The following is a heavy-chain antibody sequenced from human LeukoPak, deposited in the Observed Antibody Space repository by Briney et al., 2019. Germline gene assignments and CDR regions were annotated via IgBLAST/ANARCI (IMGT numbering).Heavy chain of an antibody. CDR2: FDPEDGET. D-gene: IGHD6-19*01. Sequence: ASVKVSCKVSGYTLTELSMHWVRQAPGKGLEWMGGFDPEDGETIYAQKFQGRVTMTEDTSTDTAYMELSSLRSEDTAVYYCATDPTSSGWFDYWGQGTLVTVSS. CDR1: GYTLTELS. J-gene: IGHJ4*02. V-gene: IGHV1-24*01. CDR3: ATDPTSSGWFDY.